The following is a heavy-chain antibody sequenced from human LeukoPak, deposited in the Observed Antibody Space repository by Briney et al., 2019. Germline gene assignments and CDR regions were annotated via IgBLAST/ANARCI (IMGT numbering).Heavy chain of an antibody. D-gene: IGHD4-17*01. J-gene: IGHJ6*03. CDR3: ARESMYDYGDGNYFFYYLDV. V-gene: IGHV4-4*07. CDR1: TDSMTYIF. Sequence: SETLSLTCNFSTDSMTYIFWSWIRQPAGKGLEWIGRIYSSGSAHYNPFLKSRVTMSVDTSKNQFSLNLSSVTAADTAVYYCARESMYDYGDGNYFFYYLDVWGQGTTVTVSS. CDR2: IYSSGSA.